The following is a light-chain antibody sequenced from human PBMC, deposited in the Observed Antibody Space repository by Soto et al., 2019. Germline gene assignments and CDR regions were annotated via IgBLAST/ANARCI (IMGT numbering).Light chain of an antibody. V-gene: IGKV3-20*01. CDR2: AAS. CDR1: QSVTSNY. J-gene: IGKJ1*01. Sequence: IALKHATGTQNLCRWERATLSCIASQSVTSNYLAWYQQKPGQAPRILIFAASSRATGIPDKFSGSGSETDVTLTIRRPGHDDLTVYYTPLDAGTSWTLAQGTKVDIK. CDR3: PLDAGTSWT.